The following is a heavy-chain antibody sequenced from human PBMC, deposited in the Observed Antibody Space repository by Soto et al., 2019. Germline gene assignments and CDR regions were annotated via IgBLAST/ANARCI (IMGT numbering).Heavy chain of an antibody. CDR2: IWYDGSNK. CDR1: GFTFSSHG. D-gene: IGHD3-10*01. CDR3: ARDGPQYYYGSGPSYYYGMDV. J-gene: IGHJ6*02. Sequence: PGGSLRLSCAASGFTFSSHGMHWVRQAPGKGLEWVAVIWYDGSNKYYADSVKGRFTISRDNSKNTLYLQMNSLRAEDTAVYYCARDGPQYYYGSGPSYYYGMDVWGQGTTVTVSS. V-gene: IGHV3-33*01.